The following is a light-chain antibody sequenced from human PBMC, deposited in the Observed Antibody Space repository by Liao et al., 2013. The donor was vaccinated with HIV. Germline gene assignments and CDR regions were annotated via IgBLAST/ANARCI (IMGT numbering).Light chain of an antibody. Sequence: SYAVTQPPSVSVSPGQTASITCSGDRLGDKYACWYQQKPGQSPVLVIYQDTKRPSGIPERFSGSNSGNTATLTISGTQAMDEADFYCQAWDSSTVVFGGGTNLTVL. CDR2: QDT. CDR3: QAWDSSTVV. CDR1: RLGDKY. J-gene: IGLJ2*01. V-gene: IGLV3-1*01.